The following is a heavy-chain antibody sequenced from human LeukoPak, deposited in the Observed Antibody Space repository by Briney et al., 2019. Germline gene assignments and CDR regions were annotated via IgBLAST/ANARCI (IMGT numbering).Heavy chain of an antibody. J-gene: IGHJ4*02. V-gene: IGHV3-66*01. Sequence: GGSLRLSCAVSGVTVSSNHMSWVRQAPGKGLEWVSAIYSGGGTYYADSVKGRFTLSRDISKNTLYLQMNSLRGEDTAVYYCVRDASWGQGTLVTVSS. CDR3: VRDAS. CDR1: GVTVSSNH. CDR2: IYSGGGT.